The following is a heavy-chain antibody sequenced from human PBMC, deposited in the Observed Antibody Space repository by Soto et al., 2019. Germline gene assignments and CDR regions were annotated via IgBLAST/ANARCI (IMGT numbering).Heavy chain of an antibody. D-gene: IGHD4-17*01. Sequence: QVQLQESGPGLVKPSQTLSLTCTVSGGSISSGDYYWSWIRQPPGKGLELIGYIYYSGSTRYPPSLQRRVTMSVDTSKNQFSLKLSFVTAADTAVYYCARGLSVTVTTPSYYFDYWGQGSLVTVSS. J-gene: IGHJ4*02. CDR2: IYYSGST. V-gene: IGHV4-30-4*01. CDR3: ARGLSVTVTTPSYYFDY. CDR1: GGSISSGDYY.